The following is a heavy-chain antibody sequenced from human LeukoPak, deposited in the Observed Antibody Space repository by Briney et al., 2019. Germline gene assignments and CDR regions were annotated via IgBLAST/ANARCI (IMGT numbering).Heavy chain of an antibody. CDR1: GFTFSSYA. CDR2: ISYDGSNK. D-gene: IGHD4-17*01. J-gene: IGHJ4*02. CDR3: ARDRNYGDYFDY. V-gene: IGHV3-30*04. Sequence: GGSLRLSCAASGFTFSSYAMHWVRQAPGKGLEGVAVISYDGSNKYYADSVKGRFTISRDNSKNTLYLQMNSLRAEDTAVYYCARDRNYGDYFDYWGQGTLVTVSS.